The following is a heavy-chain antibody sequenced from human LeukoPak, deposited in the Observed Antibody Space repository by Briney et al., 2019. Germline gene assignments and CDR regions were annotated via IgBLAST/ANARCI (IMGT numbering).Heavy chain of an antibody. Sequence: GGSLRLSCAASGFTVSSNYMSWVRRAPGKGLEWVSVIYSGGSTYYADSVKGRFTISRDNSKNTLYLQMNSLRAEDTAVYYCASPYCGGDCYADYWGQGTLVTVSS. CDR3: ASPYCGGDCYADY. CDR1: GFTVSSNY. J-gene: IGHJ4*02. D-gene: IGHD2-21*02. V-gene: IGHV3-53*01. CDR2: IYSGGST.